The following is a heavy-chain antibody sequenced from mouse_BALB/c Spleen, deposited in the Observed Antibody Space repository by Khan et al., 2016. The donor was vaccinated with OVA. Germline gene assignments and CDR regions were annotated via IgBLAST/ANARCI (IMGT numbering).Heavy chain of an antibody. J-gene: IGHJ3*01. CDR2: IFPSNVDT. V-gene: IGHV1S81*02. Sequence: QVQLQQSGAELVKPGASVKLSCKASGYTFTSYYMYWVKQRPGQGLEWIGGIFPSNVDTFFNEKFKSKAPLTVDRSSSTAYMQLSSLTSEDSAVYCCTRTGYGNPFAYWGQGTLVTVSA. D-gene: IGHD2-1*01. CDR1: GYTFTSYY. CDR3: TRTGYGNPFAY.